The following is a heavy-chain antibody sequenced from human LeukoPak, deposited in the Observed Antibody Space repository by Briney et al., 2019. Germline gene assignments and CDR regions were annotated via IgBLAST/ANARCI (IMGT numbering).Heavy chain of an antibody. V-gene: IGHV3-7*04. D-gene: IGHD6-13*01. CDR1: GFTFSSYG. J-gene: IGHJ4*02. CDR3: ARGPYSSSWYLNPYYFDY. CDR2: IKQDGSEK. Sequence: GGSLRLSCAASGFTFSSYGMPWVRQAPGKGLEWVANIKQDGSEKYYVDSVKGRFTISRDNAKNSLYLQMNSLRAEDTAVYYCARGPYSSSWYLNPYYFDYWGQGTLVTVSS.